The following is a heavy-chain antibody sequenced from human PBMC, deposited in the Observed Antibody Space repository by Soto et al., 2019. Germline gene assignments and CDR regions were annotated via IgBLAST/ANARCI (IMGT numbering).Heavy chain of an antibody. J-gene: IGHJ6*04. V-gene: IGHV1-18*01. CDR1: GYTFTSYG. D-gene: IGHD1-26*01. CDR2: ISAYNGNT. Sequence: ASVKVSCKASGYTFTSYGISWVRQAPGQGLEWMGWISAYNGNTNYAQKLQGRVTMTTDTSTSTAYMELRSLRSDDTAVYYCARDLWGPDHYYYGMDVCGEGTKVTVYS. CDR3: ARDLWGPDHYYYGMDV.